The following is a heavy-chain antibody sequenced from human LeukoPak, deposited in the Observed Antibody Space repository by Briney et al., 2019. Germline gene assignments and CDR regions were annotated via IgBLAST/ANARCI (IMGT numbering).Heavy chain of an antibody. D-gene: IGHD6-19*01. Sequence: SETLSLTCTVSGGSISSSSYYWGWIRQPPGKGLEWIGSIYYSGSTYYNPSLKSRVTISVDTSKNQFSLKLSSVTAADTAAYYCARVRIAVAGAYYYYGMDVWGQGTTVTVSS. CDR3: ARVRIAVAGAYYYYGMDV. CDR2: IYYSGST. CDR1: GGSISSSSYY. V-gene: IGHV4-39*07. J-gene: IGHJ6*02.